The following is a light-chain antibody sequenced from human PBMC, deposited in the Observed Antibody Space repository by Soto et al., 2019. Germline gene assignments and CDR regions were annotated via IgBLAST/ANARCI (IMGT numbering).Light chain of an antibody. CDR3: QQSYSTPLT. Sequence: DIQMTQSPSSQSASVRDRVTITCRASQSSSSYLNWYQQKPGKAPKLLIYAASSLQSGVPSRFSGSGSGTDFTLTISSLQPEEFATYYCQQSYSTPLTFGGGTKVDIK. CDR2: AAS. J-gene: IGKJ4*01. CDR1: QSSSSY. V-gene: IGKV1-39*01.